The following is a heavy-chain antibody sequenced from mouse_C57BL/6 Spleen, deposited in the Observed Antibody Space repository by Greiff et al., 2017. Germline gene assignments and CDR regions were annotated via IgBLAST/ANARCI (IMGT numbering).Heavy chain of an antibody. J-gene: IGHJ4*01. V-gene: IGHV5-6*02. CDR3: ARGGGSSSYYYAMDY. Sequence: DVMLVESGGDLVKPGGSLKLSCAASGFTFSSYGMSWVRQTPDKRLEWVATISSGGSYTYYPDSVKGRFTISRDNAKNTLYLQMSSLKSEDTAMDYCARGGGSSSYYYAMDYWGQGTSVTVSS. CDR1: GFTFSSYG. D-gene: IGHD1-1*01. CDR2: ISSGGSYT.